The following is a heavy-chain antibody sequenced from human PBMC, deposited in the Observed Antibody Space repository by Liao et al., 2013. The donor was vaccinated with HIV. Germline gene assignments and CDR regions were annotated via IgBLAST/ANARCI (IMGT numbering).Heavy chain of an antibody. V-gene: IGHV4-4*07. CDR2: IYISGST. Sequence: QVQVQESGPGLVRPSETLSLTCTVSDDSISAYYCNWIRQSAGKGLEWVGRIYISGSTNYNPSLKSRVTMSVDTSKRQFSLNLSSVTAADTAVYYCARGPTTISLAGVFDYWGQGTLVTVSS. J-gene: IGHJ4*02. D-gene: IGHD6-19*01. CDR1: DDSISAYY. CDR3: ARGPTTISLAGVFDY.